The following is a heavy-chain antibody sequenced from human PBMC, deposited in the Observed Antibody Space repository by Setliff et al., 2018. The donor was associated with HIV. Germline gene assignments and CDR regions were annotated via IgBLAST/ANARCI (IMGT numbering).Heavy chain of an antibody. CDR1: GYTFTTYG. CDR3: ARDQGGYDFGGTDEAHYYYYGMDV. D-gene: IGHD5-12*01. V-gene: IGHV1-18*01. J-gene: IGHJ6*02. CDR2: ISAYHGNT. Sequence: ASVKVSCKASGYTFTTYGISWVRQAPGQGLEWMGWISAYHGNTNYAQKLQGRVTMTTDTSPSTAYMELRSLRSDDTAVYDCARDQGGYDFGGTDEAHYYYYGMDVWGQGTTVTVSS.